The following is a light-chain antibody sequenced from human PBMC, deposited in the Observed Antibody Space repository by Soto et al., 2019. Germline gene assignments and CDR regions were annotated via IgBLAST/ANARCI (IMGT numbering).Light chain of an antibody. Sequence: QSVLTQPPSASGSPGQSVTISCTETGSEIGGYNYVSWYQQHPGKAPKLMIYEVSKRPSGVPDRFSGSKSGNTASLTVSGLQAEDEADYYCISYAGNSNLGFGTGTKVTVL. CDR3: ISYAGNSNLG. CDR2: EVS. V-gene: IGLV2-8*01. CDR1: GSEIGGYNY. J-gene: IGLJ1*01.